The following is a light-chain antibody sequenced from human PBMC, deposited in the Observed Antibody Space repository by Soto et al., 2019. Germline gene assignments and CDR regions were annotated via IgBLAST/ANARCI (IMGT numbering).Light chain of an antibody. CDR1: GGSIVSKY. J-gene: IGLJ3*02. Sequence: NFMLTQPHSVSESPGKTVIISCTGSGGSIVSKYVQWYQQRPGSAPTTVIYEDTQRLFGVPDRFSGSIDSTSNAATLTISALKTEDEADYYCQSFDGTTLVFGGGTKVTVL. V-gene: IGLV6-57*02. CDR3: QSFDGTTLV. CDR2: EDT.